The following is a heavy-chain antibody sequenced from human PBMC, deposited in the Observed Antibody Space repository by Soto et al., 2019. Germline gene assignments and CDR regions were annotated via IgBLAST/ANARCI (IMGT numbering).Heavy chain of an antibody. D-gene: IGHD2-15*01. J-gene: IGHJ3*02. CDR1: AGTFSSYT. CDR3: ASVVAEKAFDI. Sequence: QVQLVQSGAEVKKPGSSVKVSCKASAGTFSSYTISWVRQAPGQGLEWMGRIIPILGIANYAQKFQGRVTITADKSTSTAYMELSSLRSEDTAVYYCASVVAEKAFDIWGQGTMVTVSS. V-gene: IGHV1-69*02. CDR2: IIPILGIA.